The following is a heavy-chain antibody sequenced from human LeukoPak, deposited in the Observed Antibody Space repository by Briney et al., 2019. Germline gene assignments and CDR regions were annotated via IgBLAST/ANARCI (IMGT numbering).Heavy chain of an antibody. V-gene: IGHV1-18*01. D-gene: IGHD6-13*01. CDR3: ARDGEQQLVLGGFYFDY. J-gene: IGHJ4*02. CDR1: GYTFTSYG. CDR2: IGAYNGNT. Sequence: ASVKVSCKASGYTFTSYGISWVRQAPGQGLEWMGWIGAYNGNTNYAQKLQGRVTMTTDTSTSTAYMELSRLRSDDTAVYYCARDGEQQLVLGGFYFDYWGQGTLVTVSS.